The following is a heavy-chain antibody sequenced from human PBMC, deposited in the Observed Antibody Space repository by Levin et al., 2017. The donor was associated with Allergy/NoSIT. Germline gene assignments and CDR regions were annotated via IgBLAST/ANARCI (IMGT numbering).Heavy chain of an antibody. D-gene: IGHD4-17*01. V-gene: IGHV3-13*04. Sequence: LSLTCAASGFTFSSYDMHWVRQATGKGLEWVSAIGTAGDTYYPGSVKGRFTISRENAKNSLYLQMNSLRAGDTAVYYCARSSVTREGFDYWGQGTLVTVSS. CDR3: ARSSVTREGFDY. CDR1: GFTFSSYD. J-gene: IGHJ4*02. CDR2: IGTAGDT.